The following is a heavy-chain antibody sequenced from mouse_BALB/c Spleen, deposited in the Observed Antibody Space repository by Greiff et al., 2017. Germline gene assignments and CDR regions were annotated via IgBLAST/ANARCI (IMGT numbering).Heavy chain of an antibody. CDR2: INPYNDGT. Sequence: SGPELVKPGASVKMSCKASGYTFTSYVMHWVKQKPGQGLEWIGYINPYNDGTKYNEKFKGKATLTSDKSSSTAYMELSSLTSEDSAVYYCARFGNCYAMDDWGQGTSVTVSS. V-gene: IGHV1-14*01. D-gene: IGHD2-1*01. CDR1: GYTFTSYV. CDR3: ARFGNCYAMDD. J-gene: IGHJ4*01.